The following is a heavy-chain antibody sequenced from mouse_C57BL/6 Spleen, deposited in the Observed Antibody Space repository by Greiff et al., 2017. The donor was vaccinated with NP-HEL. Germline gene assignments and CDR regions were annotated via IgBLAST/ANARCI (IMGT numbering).Heavy chain of an antibody. CDR2: ISSGSSTI. D-gene: IGHD1-1*01. Sequence: EVQVVESGGGLVKPGGSLKLSCAASGFTFSDYGMHWVRQAPEKGLEWVAYISSGSSTIYYADTVKGRFTISRDNAKNTLFLQMTSLRSEDTAMYYCAVITTVVAGFDYWGQGTTLTVSS. J-gene: IGHJ2*01. CDR3: AVITTVVAGFDY. CDR1: GFTFSDYG. V-gene: IGHV5-17*01.